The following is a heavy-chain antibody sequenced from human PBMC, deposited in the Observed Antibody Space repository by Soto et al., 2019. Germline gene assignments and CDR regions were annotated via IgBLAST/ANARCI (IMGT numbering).Heavy chain of an antibody. CDR3: ASLREITTPDY. V-gene: IGHV4-59*08. CDR1: GASISTYY. D-gene: IGHD3-3*01. CDR2: IYYTGTT. J-gene: IGHJ4*02. Sequence: SETLSLTCTVSGASISTYYWAWIRQPPGKGLECIGYIYYTGTTNYNPSLKSRVTMSIDTSKNQFSLNLSSVTDADTAVYYCASLREITTPDYWGQGTLVTVSS.